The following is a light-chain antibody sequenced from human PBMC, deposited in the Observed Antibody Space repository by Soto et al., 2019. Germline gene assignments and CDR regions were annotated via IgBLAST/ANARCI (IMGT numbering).Light chain of an antibody. Sequence: AIQLTQSPSSLSASVGDRVTITCRASQDISSALAWYQQKPGEAPKVLLFDAASLESGVPSRFSGSGSGTDFPLTISSLPPEDFATSYCQQYSSYPLTFGGGTKVEIK. V-gene: IGKV1-13*02. J-gene: IGKJ4*01. CDR2: DAA. CDR3: QQYSSYPLT. CDR1: QDISSA.